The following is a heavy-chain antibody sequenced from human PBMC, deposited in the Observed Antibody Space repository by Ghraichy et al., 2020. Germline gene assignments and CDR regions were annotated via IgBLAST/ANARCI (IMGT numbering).Heavy chain of an antibody. CDR1: GGCISSGGYS. D-gene: IGHD5-12*01. CDR2: IYHSGST. Sequence: SETLSLTCAVSGGCISSGGYSWSWIRQPPGKGLEWIGYIYHSGSTYYNPSLKSRVTISVDRSKNQFSLKLSSVTAADTAVYYCARGPNIVATIWGQGTLVTVSS. J-gene: IGHJ4*02. V-gene: IGHV4-30-2*01. CDR3: ARGPNIVATI.